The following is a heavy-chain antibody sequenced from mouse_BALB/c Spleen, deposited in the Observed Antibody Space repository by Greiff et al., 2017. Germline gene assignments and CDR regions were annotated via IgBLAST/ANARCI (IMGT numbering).Heavy chain of an antibody. Sequence: QVHVKQSGPGLVQPSQSLSITCTVSGFSLTSYGVHWVRQSPGKGLEWLGVIWSGGSTDYNAAFISRLSISKDNSKSQVFFKMNSLQANDTAIYYCARTRGYDYPFAYWGQGTLVTVSA. D-gene: IGHD2-4*01. CDR3: ARTRGYDYPFAY. CDR1: GFSLTSYG. J-gene: IGHJ3*01. CDR2: IWSGGST. V-gene: IGHV2-2*02.